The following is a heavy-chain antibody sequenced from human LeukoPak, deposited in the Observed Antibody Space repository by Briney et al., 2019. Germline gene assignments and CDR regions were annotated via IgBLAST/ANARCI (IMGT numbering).Heavy chain of an antibody. Sequence: ASVKVSCKASGYTFTYYYMHWVRQAPGQGREGMGWINPNSGGTNYAQKFQGRVTMTRDTSISTAYMELSRLRSDDTAVYYCARVSINDYYYYMDVWGKGTTVTISS. CDR1: GYTFTYYY. D-gene: IGHD2/OR15-2a*01. CDR3: ARVSINDYYYYMDV. J-gene: IGHJ6*03. CDR2: INPNSGGT. V-gene: IGHV1-2*02.